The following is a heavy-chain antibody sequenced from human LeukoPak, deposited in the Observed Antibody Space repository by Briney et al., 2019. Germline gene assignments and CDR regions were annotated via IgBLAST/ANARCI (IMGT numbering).Heavy chain of an antibody. J-gene: IGHJ4*02. D-gene: IGHD3-3*01. V-gene: IGHV4-34*01. CDR1: GGSFSGYY. CDR2: INHSGST. Sequence: SETLSLTCAVYGGSFSGYYWSWIRQPPGKGLEWIGEINHSGSTNYNPSLKSRVTISVDTSKNQFSLELSSVTAADTAVYYCAVRYYDFWSGYYSYYFDYWGQGTLVTVSS. CDR3: AVRYYDFWSGYYSYYFDY.